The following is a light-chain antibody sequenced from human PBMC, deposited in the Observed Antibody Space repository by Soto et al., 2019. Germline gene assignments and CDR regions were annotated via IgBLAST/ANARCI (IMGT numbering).Light chain of an antibody. CDR2: DDN. J-gene: IGLJ1*01. V-gene: IGLV1-51*01. CDR1: SSNIGGNS. Sequence: QSVLTQPPPVSPAPGQKVTISCSGSSSNIGGNSVSWYQPLPGTAPKLLIYDDNKRPSGIPDRFSGSKSGTSATLGITGFQTGDEADYYCGSWDSSLSAYVFGTGTKVTVL. CDR3: GSWDSSLSAYV.